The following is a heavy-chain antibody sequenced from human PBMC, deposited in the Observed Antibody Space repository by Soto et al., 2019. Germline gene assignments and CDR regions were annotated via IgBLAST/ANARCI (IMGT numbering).Heavy chain of an antibody. V-gene: IGHV4-30-2*01. J-gene: IGHJ4*02. D-gene: IGHD5-12*01. CDR3: TRGGGYDPFDY. CDR1: GASITYGGYS. Sequence: SETLSLTCTLSGASITYGGYSWSWIRQPPGKDLEWLGYISHLESTFYNPSFQSRLTLSIDRSKNQFSLKLASMTAADTAVYYCTRGGGYDPFDYWGQGTLVTVSS. CDR2: ISHLEST.